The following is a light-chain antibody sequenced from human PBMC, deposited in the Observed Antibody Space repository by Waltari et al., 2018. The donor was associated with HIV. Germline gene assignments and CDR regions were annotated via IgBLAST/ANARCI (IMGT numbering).Light chain of an antibody. Sequence: SYELTQPPSVSVSPGQTATITCSGDALPKHYAYWYQQKPGQAPVLVIYKDSERPSGIPERFSGSSSGTTVTLTISGVQAEDEADYHCQSVDSSGSIWVFGGGTKLTVL. V-gene: IGLV3-25*03. J-gene: IGLJ3*02. CDR2: KDS. CDR3: QSVDSSGSIWV. CDR1: ALPKHY.